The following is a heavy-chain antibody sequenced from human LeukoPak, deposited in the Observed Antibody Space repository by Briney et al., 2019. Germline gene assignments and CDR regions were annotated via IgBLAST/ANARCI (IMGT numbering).Heavy chain of an antibody. Sequence: PGGSLRHSCVASEFTLRSYSMHWVRQAPGKGLEWVSYISTSSTYIYYADSVMGRFTISRDNAKNSLYLHMSSLRAEDTAVYYCARDASGSSIGLIDFWGQGTLVTVSS. CDR2: ISTSSTYI. CDR3: ARDASGSSIGLIDF. CDR1: EFTLRSYS. J-gene: IGHJ4*02. D-gene: IGHD1-26*01. V-gene: IGHV3-21*01.